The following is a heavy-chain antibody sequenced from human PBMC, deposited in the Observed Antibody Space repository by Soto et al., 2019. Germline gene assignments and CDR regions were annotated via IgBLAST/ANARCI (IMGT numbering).Heavy chain of an antibody. CDR3: AAYNTSRHAAFDI. Sequence: EVQVVESGGVLVQPGGSLRLSCAASGFQFSTYWMSLVRQAPGQGLEWLANIKQAANEMYYVDSVKGRFTISGDSAKNSHYLIMDSLRVEDTAVYYGAAYNTSRHAAFDIWGQGTTVIVSS. J-gene: IGHJ3*02. V-gene: IGHV3-7*01. CDR1: GFQFSTYW. CDR2: IKQAANEM. D-gene: IGHD1-20*01.